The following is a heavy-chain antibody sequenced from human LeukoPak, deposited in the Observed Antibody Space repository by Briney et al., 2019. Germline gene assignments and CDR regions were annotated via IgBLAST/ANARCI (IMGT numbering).Heavy chain of an antibody. D-gene: IGHD3-10*01. V-gene: IGHV1-2*02. CDR1: GYTFTGYY. CDR3: AARAGSGSYYNPDFDY. J-gene: IGHJ4*02. CDR2: INPNSGDT. Sequence: ASVKVSCKASGYTFTGYYMHWVRQAPGQGLEWMGWINPNSGDTNFAQKFQGRVTMTRDTSISTAYMELSRLRSDDTAVYYCAARAGSGSYYNPDFDYWGQGTLVTVSS.